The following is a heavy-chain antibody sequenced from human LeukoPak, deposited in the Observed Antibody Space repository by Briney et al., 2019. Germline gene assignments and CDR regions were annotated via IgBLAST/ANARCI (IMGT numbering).Heavy chain of an antibody. CDR3: AREYPPRYYYDSSGYLDY. Sequence: PGGSLRLSCAASGFTFSSCSMTWVRQAPGKGLEWVSYISSSSSTIYYADSVKGRFNISRDNAKNSLCLQMNSLRDEDTAVYYCAREYPPRYYYDSSGYLDYWGQGTLVTVSS. D-gene: IGHD3-22*01. CDR1: GFTFSSCS. J-gene: IGHJ4*02. CDR2: ISSSSSTI. V-gene: IGHV3-48*02.